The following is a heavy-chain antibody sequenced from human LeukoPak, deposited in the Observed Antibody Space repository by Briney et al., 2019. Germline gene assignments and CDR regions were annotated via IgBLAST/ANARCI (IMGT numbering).Heavy chain of an antibody. J-gene: IGHJ5*02. CDR1: GVSVSSYY. V-gene: IGHV4-59*02. CDR3: AGTPNWFDP. CDR2: VYYSGST. D-gene: IGHD2-15*01. Sequence: SETLSLTCTVSGVSVSSYYWSCIRQPPGKGLEWIGYVYYSGSTNYNPSLKSRVTISVDTSKNQFSLKLSSVTAADTAVYYCAGTPNWFDPWGQGTLVTVSS.